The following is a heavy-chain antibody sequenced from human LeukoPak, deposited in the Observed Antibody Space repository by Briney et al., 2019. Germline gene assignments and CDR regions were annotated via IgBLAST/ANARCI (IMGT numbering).Heavy chain of an antibody. J-gene: IGHJ6*03. Sequence: SVNVSCKASGYTFTSYAISWVRQAPGQGLEWMGGIIPIFGTANYAQKFQGRVTITADKSTSTAYMELSSLRSEDTAVYYCARGQQLSTYYYYYYMDVWGKGTTVTVSS. CDR1: GYTFTSYA. D-gene: IGHD6-13*01. CDR3: ARGQQLSTYYYYYYMDV. V-gene: IGHV1-69*06. CDR2: IIPIFGTA.